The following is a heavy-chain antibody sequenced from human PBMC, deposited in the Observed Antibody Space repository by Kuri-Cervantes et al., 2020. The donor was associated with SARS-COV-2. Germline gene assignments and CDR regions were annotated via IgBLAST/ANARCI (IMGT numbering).Heavy chain of an antibody. J-gene: IGHJ6*03. D-gene: IGHD3-10*01. CDR3: ARDAYYGSGSESYYYYYMDV. Sequence: ASVKVSCKASGYTFTSYYMHWVRQAPGQGLEWMGIINPSGGSTSYAQKFQGRVTMTTDTSTSTAYMELRSLRSDDTAVYYCARDAYYGSGSESYYYYYMDVWGKGTTVTVSS. CDR2: INPSGGST. CDR1: GYTFTSYY. V-gene: IGHV1-46*01.